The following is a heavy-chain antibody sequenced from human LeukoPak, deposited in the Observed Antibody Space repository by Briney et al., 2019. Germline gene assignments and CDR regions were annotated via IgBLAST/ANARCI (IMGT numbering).Heavy chain of an antibody. CDR3: ARADIQLWLPHLTHFDY. D-gene: IGHD5-18*01. CDR1: GYTFTGYY. J-gene: IGHJ4*02. V-gene: IGHV1-2*02. Sequence: ASVKVSCKASGYTFTGYYMHWVRQAPGQGLEWMGWINPNSSGTNYAQKFQGRVTMTRDTSISTAYMELSRLRSDDTAVYYCARADIQLWLPHLTHFDYWGQGTLVTVSS. CDR2: INPNSSGT.